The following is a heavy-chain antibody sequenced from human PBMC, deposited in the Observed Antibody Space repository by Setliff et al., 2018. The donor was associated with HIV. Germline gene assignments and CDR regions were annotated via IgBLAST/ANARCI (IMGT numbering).Heavy chain of an antibody. CDR3: ARVSITYWYSIPTFYYYYMDV. J-gene: IGHJ6*03. CDR2: INHSGRT. D-gene: IGHD2-15*01. CDR1: GGCFSGYH. V-gene: IGHV4-34*01. Sequence: SETLSLTCAVYGGCFSGYHWNWIRQPPGKGLEWIGEINHSGRTNYNPSLKSRVTISVDTSKNQFSLKLRSVTAADTAMYYCARVSITYWYSIPTFYYYYMDVWGKGTKVTVSS.